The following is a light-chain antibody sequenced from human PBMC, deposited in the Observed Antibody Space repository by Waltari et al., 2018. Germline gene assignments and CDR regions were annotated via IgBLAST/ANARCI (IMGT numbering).Light chain of an antibody. CDR3: LLSYAGARV. CDR2: DGT. V-gene: IGLV7-46*01. Sequence: QAVVTQEPSLTVSPGGTVTLTCGSSTGPVTNDHLPYCFQQKPGQAPRALIYDGTNRQSWTPARFSGSLVGCKAALTLSGAQPEDETVYYCLLSYAGARVFGGGTKLTVL. J-gene: IGLJ3*02. CDR1: TGPVTNDHL.